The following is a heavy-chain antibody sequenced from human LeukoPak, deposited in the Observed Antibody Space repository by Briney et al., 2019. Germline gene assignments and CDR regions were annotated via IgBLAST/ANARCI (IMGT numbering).Heavy chain of an antibody. CDR2: IYHSGST. D-gene: IGHD3-9*01. J-gene: IGHJ4*02. CDR3: ARWALDYDILTGYYPTYYFDY. Sequence: PSETLSLTCTVSGYSISSGYYWGWIRQPPGKGLEWIGSIYHSGSTYYNPSLKSRVTISVDTSKNQFSLKLSSVTAADTAVYYCARWALDYDILTGYYPTYYFDYWGQGTLVTVSS. V-gene: IGHV4-38-2*02. CDR1: GYSISSGYY.